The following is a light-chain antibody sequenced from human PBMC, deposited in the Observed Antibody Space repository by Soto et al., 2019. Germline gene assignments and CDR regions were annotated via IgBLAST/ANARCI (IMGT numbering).Light chain of an antibody. CDR3: QQYGSSPDT. J-gene: IGKJ4*01. CDR2: DAS. Sequence: EIVLTQSPGTLSLSPGERATLSCRASQSVRSNYLAWYQQKPGQAPRLLFYDASSRATGIPDRFSGSGSGTDVTLTISRLEPEDFAVYYCQQYGSSPDTFGGGTKVDIK. CDR1: QSVRSNY. V-gene: IGKV3-20*01.